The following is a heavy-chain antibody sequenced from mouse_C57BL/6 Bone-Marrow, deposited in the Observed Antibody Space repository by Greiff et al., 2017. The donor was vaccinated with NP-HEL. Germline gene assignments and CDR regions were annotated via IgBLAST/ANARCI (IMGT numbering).Heavy chain of an antibody. CDR1: GYTFTSYG. D-gene: IGHD1-1*01. V-gene: IGHV1-81*01. CDR2: IYPRSGNT. J-gene: IGHJ4*01. Sequence: VQLQQSGAELARPGASVKLSCKASGYTFTSYGISWVKQRTGQGLEWMGEIYPRSGNTYYNEKFKGKATLTADKSSSTAYMELRRLTSEDSAVYFCARIPPITTVVPYYAMDYWGHGTSVPVSS. CDR3: ARIPPITTVVPYYAMDY.